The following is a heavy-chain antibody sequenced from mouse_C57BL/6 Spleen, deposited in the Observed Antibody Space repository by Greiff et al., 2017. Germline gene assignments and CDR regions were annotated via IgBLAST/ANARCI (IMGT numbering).Heavy chain of an antibody. CDR1: GYAFSSSW. J-gene: IGHJ4*01. V-gene: IGHV1-82*01. CDR3: ASLWMDY. Sequence: VQLQQSGPELVKPGASVKISCKASGYAFSSSWMNWVKQRPGKGLEWIGRIYPGDGDTNYNGKFKGKATLTADKSSSTAYMQLSSLTSEDSAVYFCASLWMDYWGQGTSVTVSS. CDR2: IYPGDGDT.